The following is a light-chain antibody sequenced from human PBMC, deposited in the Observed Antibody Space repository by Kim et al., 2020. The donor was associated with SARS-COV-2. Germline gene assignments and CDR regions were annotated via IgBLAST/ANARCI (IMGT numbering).Light chain of an antibody. V-gene: IGKV1-8*01. CDR2: DAF. CDR3: QQHYIYPLT. Sequence: ASTGDRVTITWRASQDISNSLAWYQQKPGKAPELLIYDAFTLQSAVSPSFSGSRSGTDFTLTIISLQSEDFATYYCQQHYIYPLTFGGGTKLDIK. CDR1: QDISNS. J-gene: IGKJ4*01.